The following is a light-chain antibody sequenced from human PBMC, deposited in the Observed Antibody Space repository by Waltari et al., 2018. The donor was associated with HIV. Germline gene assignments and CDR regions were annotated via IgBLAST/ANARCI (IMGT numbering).Light chain of an antibody. CDR1: SGSVSTRYY. J-gene: IGLJ2*01. Sequence: QTVVTQEQSFSVSPGGTVTLTCGLSSGSVSTRYYPRWYQQTPGQAPRTLIYSTNTRSSGVPDRFSGSILGNKAALTITGAQADDESDYYCVLYMGSGIGVFGGGTKLTVL. V-gene: IGLV8-61*01. CDR3: VLYMGSGIGV. CDR2: STN.